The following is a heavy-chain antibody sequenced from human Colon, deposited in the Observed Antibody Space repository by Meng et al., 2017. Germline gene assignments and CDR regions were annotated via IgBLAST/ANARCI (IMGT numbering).Heavy chain of an antibody. J-gene: IGHJ4*02. V-gene: IGHV5-51*01. D-gene: IGHD6-13*01. CDR1: GYAFSAYW. Sequence: GESLKISCKASGYAFSAYWIGWVRQPPGKGLEWMGIIYPADSDTRYSPSFEGQVTISADKSISTAYLPWSSLKASDTAMYYCARQMDHIAAPYRWGQGTLVTVSS. CDR3: ARQMDHIAAPYR. CDR2: IYPADSDT.